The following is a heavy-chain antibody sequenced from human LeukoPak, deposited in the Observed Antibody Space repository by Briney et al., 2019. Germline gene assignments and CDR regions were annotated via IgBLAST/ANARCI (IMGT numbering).Heavy chain of an antibody. Sequence: PSETLSLTCTVSGGSISSSSYYWGWIRQPPGKGLEWIGSIYYSGSTYYNPSLKSRVTISVDTSKNQFSLKLSSVTAADTAVYYCARDQEGIVATTGHLGAFDIWGQGTMVTVSS. V-gene: IGHV4-39*07. CDR2: IYYSGST. CDR3: ARDQEGIVATTGHLGAFDI. D-gene: IGHD5-12*01. CDR1: GGSISSSSYY. J-gene: IGHJ3*02.